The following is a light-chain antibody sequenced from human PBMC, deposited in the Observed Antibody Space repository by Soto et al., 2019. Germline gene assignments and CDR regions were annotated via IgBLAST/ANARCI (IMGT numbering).Light chain of an antibody. CDR1: QSVSSN. CDR2: GAS. Sequence: EIVMTQSPATLSVSPGERATLSCRASQSVSSNLAWYQQKPGQAPRLLIYGASTRATGIPARFSGSGSGTEVTLTISSLQSEDFAVYYCQQYNNWPPYTFGQGTKLESK. J-gene: IGKJ2*01. CDR3: QQYNNWPPYT. V-gene: IGKV3-15*01.